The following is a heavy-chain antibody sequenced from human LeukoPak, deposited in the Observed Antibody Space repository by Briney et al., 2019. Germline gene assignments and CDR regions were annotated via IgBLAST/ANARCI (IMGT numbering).Heavy chain of an antibody. J-gene: IGHJ4*02. Sequence: ASVKVSCKASGYTFTGYYMHWVRQAPGQGLEWMGIINPSGGSTSYAQKFQGRVTMTRDTSTSTVYMELSSLRSEDTAVYYCARSGGIYYYDSSGYYFEDYWGQGTLVTVSS. D-gene: IGHD3-22*01. CDR3: ARSGGIYYYDSSGYYFEDY. CDR2: INPSGGST. V-gene: IGHV1-46*01. CDR1: GYTFTGYY.